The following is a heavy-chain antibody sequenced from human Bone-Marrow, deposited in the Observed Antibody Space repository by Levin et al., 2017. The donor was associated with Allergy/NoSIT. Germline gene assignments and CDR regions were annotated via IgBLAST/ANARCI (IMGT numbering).Heavy chain of an antibody. V-gene: IGHV3-30*18. D-gene: IGHD4-17*01. CDR1: GFTFSSYG. CDR2: ISYDGSNK. J-gene: IGHJ4*02. CDR3: AKVVGTTVTTGVDY. Sequence: GGSLRLSCAASGFTFSSYGMHWVRQAPGKGLEWVAVISYDGSNKYYADSVKGRFTISRDNSKNTLYLQMNSLRAEDTAVYYCAKVVGTTVTTGVDYWGQGTLVTVSS.